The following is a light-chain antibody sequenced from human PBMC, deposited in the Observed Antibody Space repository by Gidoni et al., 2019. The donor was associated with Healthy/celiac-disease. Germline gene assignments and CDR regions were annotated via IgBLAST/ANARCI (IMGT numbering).Light chain of an antibody. CDR3: QQYGNSPPLT. CDR1: QSVSSSY. CDR2: GAS. Sequence: EIALTQSPGTLSLAPGERATLSCRASQSVSSSYLAWYQQKPGQAPMLLIYGASSRATGIPDRFSGSGSGTDFTLTISRLEPEDFAVYYCQQYGNSPPLTFGGGTKVEIK. J-gene: IGKJ4*01. V-gene: IGKV3-20*01.